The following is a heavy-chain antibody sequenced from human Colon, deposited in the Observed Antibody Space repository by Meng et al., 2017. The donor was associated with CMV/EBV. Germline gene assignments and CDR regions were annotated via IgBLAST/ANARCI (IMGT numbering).Heavy chain of an antibody. J-gene: IGHJ4*02. V-gene: IGHV3-21*06. D-gene: IGHD3-10*01. Sequence: GESLKISCAASGFSLNHYGMNWVRQAPGRGLEWVSYISSSSTYIFYADSVKGRFTISRDNANNLLYLQITSLRADDTAVYYCARDPDHDRYGSGRCLDYWGQGTLVTVSS. CDR3: ARDPDHDRYGSGRCLDY. CDR2: ISSSSTYI. CDR1: GFSLNHYG.